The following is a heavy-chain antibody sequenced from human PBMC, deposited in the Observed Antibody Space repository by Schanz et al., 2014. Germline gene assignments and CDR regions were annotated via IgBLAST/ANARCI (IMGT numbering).Heavy chain of an antibody. CDR2: ISSDETVT. CDR1: GFSFSRYG. CDR3: AKIGYGGLLNYYIDH. J-gene: IGHJ4*02. D-gene: IGHD3-16*01. Sequence: QIQLVESGGGVVQPGTSLRLSCTISGFSFSRYGMHWVRQAPGKGLEWVAVISSDETVTYYVDSVKGRFTISRDNFKNTLYLQMSSLKTEDTAVYYCAKIGYGGLLNYYIDHWGQGTLVTVSS. V-gene: IGHV3-30*18.